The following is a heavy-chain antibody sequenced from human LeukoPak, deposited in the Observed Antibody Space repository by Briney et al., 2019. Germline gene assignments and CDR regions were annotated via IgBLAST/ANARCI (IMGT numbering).Heavy chain of an antibody. J-gene: IGHJ4*02. CDR2: INHSGST. V-gene: IGHV4-34*01. CDR3: ARGRYYAGIAVAGSPFDY. Sequence: SETLSLTCAVYGGSFSGYYWSWIRQPPGKGLEWIGEINHSGSTNYNPSLKSRVTISVDTSKNQFSLKLSSVTAADTAVYYCARGRYYAGIAVAGSPFDYWGQGTLVTVSS. CDR1: GGSFSGYY. D-gene: IGHD6-19*01.